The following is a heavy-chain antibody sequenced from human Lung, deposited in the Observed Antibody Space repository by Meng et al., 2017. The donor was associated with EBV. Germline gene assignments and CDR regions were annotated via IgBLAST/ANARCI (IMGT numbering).Heavy chain of an antibody. Sequence: EGQLVEPGGGLIQPGGSLVLSCAASGFSVSNYYLAWVRQAPGKGLEWVSFIYSGGSTFYADSVKGRFTISEDNSRNTLYLQMNSLSADDTAVYYCATWTSRAGAFDLWGQGTMVTVSS. CDR1: GFSVSNYY. J-gene: IGHJ3*01. CDR3: ATWTSRAGAFDL. V-gene: IGHV3-53*01. D-gene: IGHD3/OR15-3a*01. CDR2: IYSGGST.